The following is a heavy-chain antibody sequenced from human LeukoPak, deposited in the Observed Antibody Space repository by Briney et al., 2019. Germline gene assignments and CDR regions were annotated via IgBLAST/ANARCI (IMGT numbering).Heavy chain of an antibody. D-gene: IGHD6-19*01. J-gene: IGHJ4*02. V-gene: IGHV4-4*07. Sequence: PSETLSLTCTVSGGSIISYSWTWIRQPAGKGLEWIGRIYSNGSSNYNPSLNSRVTMSVDMSKNQFSQKLTSVTAADTAVYYCARGTAVALWGWGTLVTVSS. CDR1: GGSIISYS. CDR2: IYSNGSS. CDR3: ARGTAVAL.